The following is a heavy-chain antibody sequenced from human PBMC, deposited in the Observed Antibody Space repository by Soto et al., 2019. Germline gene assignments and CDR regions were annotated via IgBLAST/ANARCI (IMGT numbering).Heavy chain of an antibody. D-gene: IGHD2-21*02. CDR2: IIPIFGTA. V-gene: IGHV1-69*13. CDR1: GGTFSSYA. CDR3: ARVRVTPNYYYYYGMDV. J-gene: IGHJ6*02. Sequence: ASVKVSCKASGGTFSSYAISWVRQAPGQGLEWMGGIIPIFGTANYAQKFQGRVTITADESTSTAYMELSSLRSEDTAVYYCARVRVTPNYYYYYGMDVWGQGTTVTVSS.